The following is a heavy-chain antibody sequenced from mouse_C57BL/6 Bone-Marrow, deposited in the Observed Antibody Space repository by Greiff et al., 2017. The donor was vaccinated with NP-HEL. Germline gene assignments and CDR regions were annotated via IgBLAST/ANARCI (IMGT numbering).Heavy chain of an antibody. CDR3: ASLYYGSSYWYFDV. CDR1: GYTFTSYD. V-gene: IGHV1-85*01. D-gene: IGHD1-1*01. J-gene: IGHJ1*03. Sequence: QVQLQQSGPELVKPGASVKLSCKASGYTFTSYDINLVKQRPGQGLEWIGWIYPRDGSTKYNEKFKGKATLTVDTSSSTAYMELHSLTSEDSAVYYCASLYYGSSYWYFDVWGTGTTVTVSS. CDR2: IYPRDGST.